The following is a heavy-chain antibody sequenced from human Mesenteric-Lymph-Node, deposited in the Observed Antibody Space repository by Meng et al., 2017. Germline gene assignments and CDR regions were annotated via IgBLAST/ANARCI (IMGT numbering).Heavy chain of an antibody. J-gene: IGHJ6*02. CDR3: TRDPGYRYGTYPHYAMDV. V-gene: IGHV3-49*04. Sequence: GGSLRLSCTASGFIFGDYALTWVRQAPGKGLEWVGFIRSKAYGGTAEYAASVKGRFTISRDDSETIAYLQMGSLKTEDTAVYYCTRDPGYRYGTYPHYAMDVWGQGTTVTVSS. CDR1: GFIFGDYA. D-gene: IGHD5-18*01. CDR2: IRSKAYGGTA.